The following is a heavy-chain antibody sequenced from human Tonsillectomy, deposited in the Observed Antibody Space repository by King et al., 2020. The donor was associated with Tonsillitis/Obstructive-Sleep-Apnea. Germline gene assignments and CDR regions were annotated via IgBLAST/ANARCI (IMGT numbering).Heavy chain of an antibody. J-gene: IGHJ4*02. CDR2: TYYRSKWYN. Sequence: VQLQQSGPGLVKPSQTLSLTCAISGDSVSSNSAAWNWIRQSPSRGLEWLGRTYYRSKWYNDYAVSVKSRITITPDPSKNQFSLQLNSVTPEGTAVYYCARDAGCSGGSCYVRFDYWGQGTLVTVSS. CDR3: ARDAGCSGGSCYVRFDY. D-gene: IGHD2-15*01. V-gene: IGHV6-1*01. CDR1: GDSVSSNSAA.